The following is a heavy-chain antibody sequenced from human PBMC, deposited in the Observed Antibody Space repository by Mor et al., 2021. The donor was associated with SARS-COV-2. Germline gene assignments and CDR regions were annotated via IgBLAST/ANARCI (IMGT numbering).Heavy chain of an antibody. Sequence: IWDDGSNKYYADSVKGRFTISRDNSKNTLYLQMNSLRAEDTAVYYCARDLGHYYGSGSYSTNYWGQGTLVT. J-gene: IGHJ4*02. CDR2: IWDDGSNK. V-gene: IGHV3-30*01. D-gene: IGHD3-10*01. CDR3: ARDLGHYYGSGSYSTNY.